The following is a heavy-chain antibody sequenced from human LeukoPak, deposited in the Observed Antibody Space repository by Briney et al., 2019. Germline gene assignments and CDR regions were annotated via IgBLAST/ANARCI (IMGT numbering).Heavy chain of an antibody. CDR1: GFTFCRYG. CDR2: ISPAGSSR. CDR3: AKEIHDYGAVDY. V-gene: IGHV3-30*18. D-gene: IGHD4-17*01. Sequence: PGRALRLSCAASGFTFCRYGMHWVRQAPGKGLEWVAVISPAGSSRYHADSVEGRFTISRDNSMNTLYLQMNSLRPEDTAVYYCAKEIHDYGAVDYWGQGTLVTVSS. J-gene: IGHJ4*02.